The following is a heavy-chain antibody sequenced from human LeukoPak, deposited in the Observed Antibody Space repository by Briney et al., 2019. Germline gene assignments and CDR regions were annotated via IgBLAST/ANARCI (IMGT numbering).Heavy chain of an antibody. CDR2: IICDGRST. CDR1: GFTFSSYW. CDR3: TRGSGSYCFDY. Sequence: GGYLRLSCAASGFTFSSYWMHWVRQAPGKGLVWVSLIICDGRSTSYADSVKGRFTVSRDNAKNTLYLHMNSLRAEDTYECHRTRGSGSYCFDYWGQGTLVTVSS. V-gene: IGHV3-74*01. D-gene: IGHD1-26*01. J-gene: IGHJ4*02.